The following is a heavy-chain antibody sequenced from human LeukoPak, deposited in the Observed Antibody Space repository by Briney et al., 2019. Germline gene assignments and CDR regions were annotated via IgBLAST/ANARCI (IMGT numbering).Heavy chain of an antibody. CDR1: GGTFSSYA. D-gene: IGHD3-22*01. V-gene: IGHV1-69*05. Sequence: SVKVSCKASGGTFSSYAISWVRQAPGQGLEWMGGIIPIFGTANYAQKFQGRVTITTDESTSTAYMELSSLRSEDTAVYYCVRSGYYLNDLDYWGQGTLVTVSS. CDR2: IIPIFGTA. J-gene: IGHJ4*02. CDR3: VRSGYYLNDLDY.